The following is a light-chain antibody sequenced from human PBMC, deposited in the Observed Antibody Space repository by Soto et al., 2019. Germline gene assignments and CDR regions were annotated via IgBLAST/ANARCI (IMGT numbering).Light chain of an antibody. Sequence: EIVLTQSPGTLSLSPGERATLSCRASQSVSNNYLAWYQQKPGQAPRLLIYGASNRATGIPDRFSGSGSGTEFTLTISSLRSEDFAVYFCQQYYNWPRTFGQGTKV. CDR3: QQYYNWPRT. CDR1: QSVSNN. CDR2: GAS. V-gene: IGKV3D-15*01. J-gene: IGKJ1*01.